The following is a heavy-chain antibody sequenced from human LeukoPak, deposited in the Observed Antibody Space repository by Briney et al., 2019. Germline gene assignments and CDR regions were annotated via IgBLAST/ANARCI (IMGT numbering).Heavy chain of an antibody. CDR3: AREAPNYYYMDV. CDR2: ISSSGSTI. D-gene: IGHD6-6*01. CDR1: GFTFSDYY. J-gene: IGHJ6*03. Sequence: GGSLRLSCAASGFTFSDYYMSWIRQAPGKGLEWVSYISSSGSTIYYADSVKGRFTISRDNSKNTLYLQMNSLRAEDTAVYYCAREAPNYYYMDVWGKGTTVTVSS. V-gene: IGHV3-11*04.